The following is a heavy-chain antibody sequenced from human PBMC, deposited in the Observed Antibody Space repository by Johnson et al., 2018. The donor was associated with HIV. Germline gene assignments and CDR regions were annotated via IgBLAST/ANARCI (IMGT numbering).Heavy chain of an antibody. D-gene: IGHD2-21*02. J-gene: IGHJ3*02. CDR3: ARRQPTRDLFALDDGFDI. CDR1: GFTVTSHY. CDR2: IYTGGNT. V-gene: IGHV3-66*04. Sequence: VQLVESGGGLVQPGGSLRLSCAASGFTVTSHYMSWVRQAPGMGLEWVSVIYTGGNTYYANSVKDRFTISRDISKNTLYLQMISLRAEDTAMYYCARRQPTRDLFALDDGFDIGGQGTMVTVS.